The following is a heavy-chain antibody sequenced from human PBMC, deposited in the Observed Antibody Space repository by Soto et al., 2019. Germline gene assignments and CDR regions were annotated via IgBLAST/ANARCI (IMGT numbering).Heavy chain of an antibody. J-gene: IGHJ4*02. V-gene: IGHV4-34*01. D-gene: IGHD2-8*02. CDR3: ARDKITGLFDY. CDR2: INHSGST. Sequence: QVQLQQWGAGLLKPSETLSLTCAVYGGSFSGYYWTWIRQPPGTGLEWIGEINHSGSTNYNPSLKSRVTISVDTSKNKLSLKLTSVTAADTAVYYCARDKITGLFDYWGQGTLVTVSS. CDR1: GGSFSGYY.